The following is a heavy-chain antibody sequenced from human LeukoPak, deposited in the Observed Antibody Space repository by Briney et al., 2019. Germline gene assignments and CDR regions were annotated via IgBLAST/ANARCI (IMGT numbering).Heavy chain of an antibody. Sequence: GGSLRLSCAASGFIFSSYWMYWVRQAPGKGLVWVSRIDNDGTGTTFADSVKGRFTISRDNAKNTLYLQMNSLRAEDTAVYYCARGGAYHAFDIWGQGTMVTVSS. CDR2: IDNDGTGT. CDR3: ARGGAYHAFDI. J-gene: IGHJ3*02. D-gene: IGHD2-15*01. CDR1: GFIFSSYW. V-gene: IGHV3-74*01.